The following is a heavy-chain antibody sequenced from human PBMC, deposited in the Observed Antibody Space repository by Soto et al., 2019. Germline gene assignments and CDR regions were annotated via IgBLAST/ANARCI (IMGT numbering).Heavy chain of an antibody. Sequence: SETLSLTCTVSCGSISSYYWSWIRQPPGKGLEWIGYIYYSGSTNYNPSLKSRVTISVDTSKNQFSLKLSSVTAADTAVYYCARTDYSSGWYFFFDYWGQGTLVTVSS. V-gene: IGHV4-59*01. CDR2: IYYSGST. J-gene: IGHJ4*02. CDR3: ARTDYSSGWYFFFDY. D-gene: IGHD6-19*01. CDR1: CGSISSYY.